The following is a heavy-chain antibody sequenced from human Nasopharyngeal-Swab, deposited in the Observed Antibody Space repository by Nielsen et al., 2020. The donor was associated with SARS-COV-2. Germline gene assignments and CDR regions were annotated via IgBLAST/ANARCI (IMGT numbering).Heavy chain of an antibody. Sequence: VRQAPGKGLEWVANIKQDGSEKYYVDSVKGRFTISRDNAKNSLYPQMNSLRAEDTAVYYCARVSRYYDILTGYYAEDGMDVWGQGTTVTVSS. CDR2: IKQDGSEK. D-gene: IGHD3-9*01. V-gene: IGHV3-7*01. CDR3: ARVSRYYDILTGYYAEDGMDV. J-gene: IGHJ6*02.